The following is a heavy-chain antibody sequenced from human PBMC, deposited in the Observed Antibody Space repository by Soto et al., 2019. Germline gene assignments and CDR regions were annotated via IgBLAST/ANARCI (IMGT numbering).Heavy chain of an antibody. J-gene: IGHJ5*02. V-gene: IGHV3-21*01. CDR1: GFTFSSYS. CDR2: ISSSSSYI. CDR3: ARRSSTSPPGFDP. Sequence: EVQLVESGGGLVKPGGSLRLSCAASGFTFSSYSMNWVRQAPGKGPEWVSSISSSSSYIYYADSVKGRFTISRDNAKNSLYLQMNSLRAEDTAVYYCARRSSTSPPGFDPWGQGTLVTVSS. D-gene: IGHD2-2*01.